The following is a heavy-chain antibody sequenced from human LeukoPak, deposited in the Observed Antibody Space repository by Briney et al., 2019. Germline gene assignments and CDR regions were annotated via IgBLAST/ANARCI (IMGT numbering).Heavy chain of an antibody. CDR2: IYRSGST. Sequence: PSETLSLTCAVSGGSISSSNWWSWVRPPPGKGLEWIGEIYRSGSTNYNPSLKSRVTISVDKSKNQFSLKLSSVTAADTAVYYCARDEVGATGVDAFDIWGQGTMVTVSS. D-gene: IGHD1-26*01. CDR3: ARDEVGATGVDAFDI. CDR1: GGSISSSNW. V-gene: IGHV4-4*02. J-gene: IGHJ3*02.